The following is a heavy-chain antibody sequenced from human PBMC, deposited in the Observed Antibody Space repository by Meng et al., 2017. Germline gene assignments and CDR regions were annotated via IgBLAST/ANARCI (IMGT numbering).Heavy chain of an antibody. CDR2: IIPIFDTA. CDR3: ARDRDSSGWSYYFDY. J-gene: IGHJ4*02. CDR1: GGSVSIYG. Sequence: QVEVEEYGAGVEKAGSSVNCSSNASGGSVSIYGISWVRQAPGQGREGMGGIIPIFDTANYAQKFQRRVRITADKSTSTAYMELRSLRSEDTAVYYCARDRDSSGWSYYFDYWGQGTLVTVSS. V-gene: IGHV1-69*06. D-gene: IGHD6-19*01.